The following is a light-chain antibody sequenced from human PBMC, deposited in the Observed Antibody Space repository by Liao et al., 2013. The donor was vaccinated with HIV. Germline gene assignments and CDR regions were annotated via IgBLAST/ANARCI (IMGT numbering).Light chain of an antibody. CDR1: RLGDKY. CDR3: QAWDSSTAAEV. J-gene: IGLJ2*01. CDR2: QDN. V-gene: IGLV3-1*01. Sequence: SYELTQPPSVSVSPGQTVDISCSGDRLGDKYANWYQQKPGQPPILVMFQDNKRPSGIPERFSGSNSGNTATLTISGTQAMDEADYYCQAWDSSTAAEVFGGGTKLTVL.